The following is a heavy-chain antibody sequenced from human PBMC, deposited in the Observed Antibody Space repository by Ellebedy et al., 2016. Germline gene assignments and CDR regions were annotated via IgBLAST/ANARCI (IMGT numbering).Heavy chain of an antibody. D-gene: IGHD3-22*01. V-gene: IGHV4-34*01. Sequence: SETLSLTXAVYGGSFSGYYWSWIRQPPGKGLEWIGEINHSGSTNYNPSLKSRVTISVDTSKNQFSLKLSSVTAADTAVYYCARARYYDSSGYYYFDYWGQGTLVTVSS. CDR2: INHSGST. J-gene: IGHJ4*02. CDR3: ARARYYDSSGYYYFDY. CDR1: GGSFSGYY.